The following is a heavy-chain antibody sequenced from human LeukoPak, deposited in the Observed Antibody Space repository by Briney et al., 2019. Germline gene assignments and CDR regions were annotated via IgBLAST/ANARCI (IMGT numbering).Heavy chain of an antibody. CDR1: GFTFSSYE. J-gene: IGHJ4*02. CDR2: ISSSGSTI. V-gene: IGHV3-48*03. CDR3: ASLGLGGDGLDY. D-gene: IGHD4-17*01. Sequence: GGSLRLSCGASGFTFSSYEMNGVRQAPGKGLEGVSYISSSGSTIYYADSVKGRFTISRDNAKTSLYLQMNSLRAEDTAVYYCASLGLGGDGLDYWGQGTLVAVSS.